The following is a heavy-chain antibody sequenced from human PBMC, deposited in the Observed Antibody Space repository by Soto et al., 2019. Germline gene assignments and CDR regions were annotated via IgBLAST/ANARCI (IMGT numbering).Heavy chain of an antibody. V-gene: IGHV1-18*04. D-gene: IGHD3-16*02. Sequence: ASVKVSCKASGYTFTSYGISWVRQAPGQGLEWMGWISAYNGNTNYAQKLQGRVTMTTDTSTSTAYMELRSLRSDDTAVYYCARNNEDYVWGSYRYFDYWGQGTLVTV. J-gene: IGHJ4*02. CDR3: ARNNEDYVWGSYRYFDY. CDR1: GYTFTSYG. CDR2: ISAYNGNT.